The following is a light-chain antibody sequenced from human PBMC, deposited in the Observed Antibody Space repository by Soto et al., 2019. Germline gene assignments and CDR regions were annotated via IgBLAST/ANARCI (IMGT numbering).Light chain of an antibody. J-gene: IGLJ1*01. CDR2: GNT. CDR1: STNIGAGYG. CDR3: SSYTSSSTLYV. Sequence: QSVLTQPPSVSGAPGQRVSISCTGSSTNIGAGYGVHWYQQRPGTAPKLLIVGNTIRPSGVPDRFSASKSGNTASLTISGLRAEDEADYYCSSYTSSSTLYVFGTGTKLTVL. V-gene: IGLV1-40*01.